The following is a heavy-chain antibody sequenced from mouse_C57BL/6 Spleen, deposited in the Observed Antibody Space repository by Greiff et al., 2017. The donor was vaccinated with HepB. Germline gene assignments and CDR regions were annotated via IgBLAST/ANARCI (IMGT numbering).Heavy chain of an antibody. D-gene: IGHD4-1*01. V-gene: IGHV2-2*01. J-gene: IGHJ1*03. CDR2: IWSGGST. CDR3: AKNWDSGFDV. Sequence: VQRVESGPGLVQPSQSLSITCTVSGFSLTSYGVHWVRQSPGKGLEWLGVIWSGGSTDYNAAFISRLSISKDNSKSQVFFKMNSLQADDTAIYYCAKNWDSGFDVWGTGTTVTVSS. CDR1: GFSLTSYG.